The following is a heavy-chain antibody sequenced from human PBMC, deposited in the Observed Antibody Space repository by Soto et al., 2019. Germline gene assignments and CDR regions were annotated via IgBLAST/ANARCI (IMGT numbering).Heavy chain of an antibody. J-gene: IGHJ4*02. CDR1: GLTFGDYS. D-gene: IGHD2-21*02. V-gene: IGHV3-49*04. Sequence: SLRLSSTASGLTFGDYSMSWVRQAPGKGLEWVGFIRSKAYGGTTEYAASVKGRFTISRDDSKSIAYLQMNSLKTEDTAVYYCKLSVVVTDIVNTNYFDYWGQGTLVTVSS. CDR2: IRSKAYGGTT. CDR3: KLSVVVTDIVNTNYFDY.